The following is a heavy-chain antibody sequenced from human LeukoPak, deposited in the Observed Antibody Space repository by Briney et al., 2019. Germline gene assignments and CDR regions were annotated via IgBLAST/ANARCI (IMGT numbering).Heavy chain of an antibody. Sequence: PGRSLRLSCAASGFTFSSYGMHWLRQAPGKGLEWVAVIWYDGSNKYYADSVKGRFTISRDNSKNTLYLQMNSLRAEDTAVYYCGRDRLLWFGELDMDVWGKGTTVTVSS. D-gene: IGHD3-10*01. CDR2: IWYDGSNK. CDR3: GRDRLLWFGELDMDV. J-gene: IGHJ6*04. V-gene: IGHV3-33*01. CDR1: GFTFSSYG.